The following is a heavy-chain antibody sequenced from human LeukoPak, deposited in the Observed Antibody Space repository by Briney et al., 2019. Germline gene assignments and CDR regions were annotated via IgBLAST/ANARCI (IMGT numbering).Heavy chain of an antibody. J-gene: IGHJ4*02. V-gene: IGHV4-4*09. CDR1: GGSISSYY. CDR2: IYTSGST. Sequence: SETLSLTCTVSGGSISSYYWSWIRQPPGKGLEWIGYIYTSGSTNYNPSLKSRVTISVDTSKNQFSLKLSSVTAADTAVYYCARLRGAAGLDYWGQGTLVTVSS. CDR3: ARLRGAAGLDY. D-gene: IGHD1-26*01.